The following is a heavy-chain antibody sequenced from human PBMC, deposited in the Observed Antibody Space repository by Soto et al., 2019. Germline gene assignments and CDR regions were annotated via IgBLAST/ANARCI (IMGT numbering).Heavy chain of an antibody. CDR2: ISSSSSYI. CDR1: GFTFSSYS. J-gene: IGHJ4*02. D-gene: IGHD2-2*01. V-gene: IGHV3-21*01. Sequence: GGSLRLSCAASGFTFSSYSMNWVRQAPGKGLEWVSSISSSSSYIYYADSVKGRFTISRDNAKNSLYLQMNSLRAEDTAVYYCARGDRGDIVVVPAAYDYWGQGTLVTVSS. CDR3: ARGDRGDIVVVPAAYDY.